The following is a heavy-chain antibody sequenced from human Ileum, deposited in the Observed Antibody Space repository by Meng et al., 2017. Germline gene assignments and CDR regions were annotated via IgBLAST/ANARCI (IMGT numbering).Heavy chain of an antibody. CDR3: ARERFYYYDSSGSIN. J-gene: IGHJ4*02. CDR1: GYTCTGYY. D-gene: IGHD3-22*01. Sequence: VQLVPCEAEVNEPGASVKVSCKASGYTCTGYYMHWVRQAPGQGLEWMGRINPNSGGTNYAQKFQGRVTMTRDTSISTAYMELSRLRSDDTAVYYCARERFYYYDSSGSINWGQGTLVTVSS. V-gene: IGHV1-2*06. CDR2: INPNSGGT.